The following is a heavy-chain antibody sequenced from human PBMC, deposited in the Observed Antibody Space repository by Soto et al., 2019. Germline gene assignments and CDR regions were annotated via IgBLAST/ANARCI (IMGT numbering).Heavy chain of an antibody. J-gene: IGHJ5*02. D-gene: IGHD6-19*01. CDR1: GFSLSTSGVG. CDR2: IYWDDDK. V-gene: IGHV2-5*02. CDR3: AHAPGIAVTTNWFDP. Sequence: QITLKESGPTLVKPTQTLTLACTFSGFSLSTSGVGVGWIRQPPGKALEWLALIYWDDDKRYSPSLKSRLTITKDTSKNQVVLTMTNMDPVDTATYYCAHAPGIAVTTNWFDPWGQGILVTVSS.